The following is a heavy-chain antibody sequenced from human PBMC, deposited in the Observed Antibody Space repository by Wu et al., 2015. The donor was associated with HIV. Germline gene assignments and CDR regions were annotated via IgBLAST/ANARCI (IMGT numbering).Heavy chain of an antibody. J-gene: IGHJ6*02. V-gene: IGHV1-18*01. CDR1: GGAFSSYA. CDR2: ISAYNGNT. Sequence: QVQLVQSGAEVKKPGSSVKVSCKASGGAFSSYAVSWVRQAPGQGLEWMGWISAYNGNTNYAQKLQGRVTMTTDTSTSTAYMELRSLRSDDTAVYYCARVPGXTSYYYYGMDVVGPRDHGHRLL. CDR3: ARVPGXTSYYYYGMDV. D-gene: IGHD1-26*01.